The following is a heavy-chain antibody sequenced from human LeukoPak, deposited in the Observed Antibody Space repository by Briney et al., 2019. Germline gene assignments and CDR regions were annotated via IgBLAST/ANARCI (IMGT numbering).Heavy chain of an antibody. CDR1: GFTFSSYA. Sequence: GGSLRLSCAASGFTFSSYAMSWVRQAPGKGLEWVSAISGSGGSTYYADSVKGRFTISRDNSKNTLYLQMNSLRAEDTAVYYCAKDSKPYSSGWYKGDYWGQGTLVTVSS. J-gene: IGHJ4*02. CDR2: ISGSGGST. D-gene: IGHD6-19*01. CDR3: AKDSKPYSSGWYKGDY. V-gene: IGHV3-23*01.